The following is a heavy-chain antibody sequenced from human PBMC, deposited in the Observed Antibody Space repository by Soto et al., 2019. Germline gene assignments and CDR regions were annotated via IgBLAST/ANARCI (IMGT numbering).Heavy chain of an antibody. Sequence: QVQLQQWGAGLLKPSETLSLTCAVYGGSFSGYYWSWIRQPPGKGLEWIGEINHSGSTNYYPSLKSRVTISVDTSKNQFSLKLSSVTAADTAVYYCARGGFGEGYYYMDVWGKGTTVTVSS. D-gene: IGHD3-10*01. J-gene: IGHJ6*03. CDR2: INHSGST. V-gene: IGHV4-34*01. CDR1: GGSFSGYY. CDR3: ARGGFGEGYYYMDV.